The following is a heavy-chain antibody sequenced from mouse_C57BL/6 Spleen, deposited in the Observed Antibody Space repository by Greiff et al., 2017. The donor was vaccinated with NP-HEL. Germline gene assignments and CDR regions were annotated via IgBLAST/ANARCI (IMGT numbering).Heavy chain of an antibody. J-gene: IGHJ2*01. V-gene: IGHV6-3*01. CDR1: GFTFSNYW. CDR2: IRLKSDNYAT. CDR3: THSNYLFDY. Sequence: EVQLQESGGGLVQPGGSIKLSCVASGFTFSNYWMNWVRQSPEKGLEWVAQIRLKSDNYATHYAESVKGRFTISRDDSKSSVYLQMNNLRAEDTGIYYCTHSNYLFDYWGQGTTLTVSS. D-gene: IGHD2-5*01.